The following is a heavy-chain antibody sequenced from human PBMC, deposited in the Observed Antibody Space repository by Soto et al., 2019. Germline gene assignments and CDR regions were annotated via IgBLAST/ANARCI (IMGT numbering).Heavy chain of an antibody. CDR1: GYTFTSYY. Sequence: GASVKVSCKASGYTFTSYYMHWVRQAPGQGLEWMGIINPSGGSTSYAQKFQGRVTMTRDTSTSTVYMELSSLRSEDTAVYYCARDVWYCSSTSCYIVGGDYYYYGMDGWGQATTVTVSS. V-gene: IGHV1-46*01. D-gene: IGHD2-2*02. CDR2: INPSGGST. CDR3: ARDVWYCSSTSCYIVGGDYYYYGMDG. J-gene: IGHJ6*02.